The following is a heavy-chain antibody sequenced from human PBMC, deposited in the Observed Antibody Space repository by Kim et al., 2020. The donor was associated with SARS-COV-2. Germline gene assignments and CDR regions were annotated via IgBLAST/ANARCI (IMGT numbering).Heavy chain of an antibody. CDR2: INGGGGTT. CDR3: AKQALSGDRTGWDWYFDV. Sequence: GGSLRLSCAASGFTFSNYAMSWVRRAPGKGLEWVASINGGGGTTYSADSVKGRFTISRDNSKNTLYLQMNSLRAEDMALFYCAKQALSGDRTGWDWYFDVWGRGTLVSVSS. CDR1: GFTFSNYA. J-gene: IGHJ2*01. D-gene: IGHD3-10*01. V-gene: IGHV3-23*01.